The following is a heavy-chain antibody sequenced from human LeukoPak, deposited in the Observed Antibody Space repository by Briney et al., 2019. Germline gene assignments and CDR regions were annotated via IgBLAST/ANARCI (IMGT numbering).Heavy chain of an antibody. J-gene: IGHJ6*02. CDR2: IYYSGST. CDR1: GGSISSYY. Sequence: PSETLSLTCTVSGGSISSYYWSWIRQPPGKGLEWIGYIYYSGSTNYNPSLKSRVTISVDTSKNQFSLKLSSVTAADTAVCYCARCAYDFWSGPYGMDVWGQGTTVTVSS. V-gene: IGHV4-59*01. CDR3: ARCAYDFWSGPYGMDV. D-gene: IGHD3-3*01.